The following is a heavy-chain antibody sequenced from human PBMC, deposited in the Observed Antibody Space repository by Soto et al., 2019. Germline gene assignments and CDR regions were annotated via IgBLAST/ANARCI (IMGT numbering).Heavy chain of an antibody. CDR1: VGSIRISNW. V-gene: IGHV4-4*02. J-gene: IGHJ5*02. CDR3: ARVRQYCSGTSCYLDP. CDR2: IHHSGTT. Sequence: SEAPSLTCAFSVGSIRISNWWHWFRQPPGKGLEWIGEIHHSGTTNYNPSLKSRVAISVDKSKNQFSLKLNSVTAADTAVYYCARVRQYCSGTSCYLDPWGQGTLVTGSS. D-gene: IGHD2-2*01.